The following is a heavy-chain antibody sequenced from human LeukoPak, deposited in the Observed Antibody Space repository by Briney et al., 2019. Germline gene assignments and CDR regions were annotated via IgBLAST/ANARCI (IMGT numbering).Heavy chain of an antibody. CDR3: ARVSGRLERQSDLDF. CDR1: GFTFSSYS. V-gene: IGHV3-21*01. D-gene: IGHD1-1*01. J-gene: IGHJ4*02. Sequence: GGSLRLSCAASGFTFSSYSMNWVRKAPGKGLEWVSSIDPSSYYIYYGDSVKGRSAISRDNARTSLYLQINSLRAEDTAVYYCARVSGRLERQSDLDFWGQRTLVTVSS. CDR2: IDPSSYYI.